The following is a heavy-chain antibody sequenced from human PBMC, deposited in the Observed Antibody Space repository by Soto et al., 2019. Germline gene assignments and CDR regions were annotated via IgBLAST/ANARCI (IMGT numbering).Heavy chain of an antibody. Sequence: XGSLRLSCAASGFTFGSYAMSWVRQAPGKGLEWVSSMNGGGGSTYYAESVQGRFTISRDNSKNTLYLQMNSLRVEDTAVYYCAKKSEIAGPRYCFDLWGQGTLVTVSS. D-gene: IGHD2-21*01. V-gene: IGHV3-23*01. CDR2: MNGGGGST. J-gene: IGHJ4*02. CDR3: AKKSEIAGPRYCFDL. CDR1: GFTFGSYA.